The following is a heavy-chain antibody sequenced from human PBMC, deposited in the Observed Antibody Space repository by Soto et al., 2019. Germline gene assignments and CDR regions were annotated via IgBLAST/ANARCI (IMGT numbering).Heavy chain of an antibody. CDR2: ISGSSGNA. V-gene: IGHV1-18*01. CDR1: GYTFTKYG. D-gene: IGHD3-16*01. Sequence: QVQLVQSGAEVKNPGASVKVCCKTSGYTFTKYGVGWVRQAPGQGLEWMGWISGSSGNANYAEKVQGRITLTTDTSTSTAYIELRSLRSDDTAVYYCAREMAGLGGEYDYWGQGTLVTVSS. CDR3: AREMAGLGGEYDY. J-gene: IGHJ4*02.